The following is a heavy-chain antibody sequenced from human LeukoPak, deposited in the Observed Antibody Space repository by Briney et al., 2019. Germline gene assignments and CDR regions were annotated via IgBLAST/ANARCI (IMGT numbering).Heavy chain of an antibody. D-gene: IGHD3-16*01. Sequence: GGSLRLSCAASGFTFSSYWMSWVRQAPGKGREWVANIKQDGSEKYYVDSVKGRFTISRDNAKNSLYLQMNSLRAEDTAVYYCARDSSGYVWGSYCLDYWGQGTLVTVSS. J-gene: IGHJ4*02. CDR3: ARDSSGYVWGSYCLDY. V-gene: IGHV3-7*01. CDR2: IKQDGSEK. CDR1: GFTFSSYW.